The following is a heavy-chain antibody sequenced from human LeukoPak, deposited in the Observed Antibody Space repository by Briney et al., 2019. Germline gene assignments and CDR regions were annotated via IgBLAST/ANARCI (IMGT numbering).Heavy chain of an antibody. CDR1: GFTFSSYA. J-gene: IGHJ4*02. CDR2: ISYDGSNK. V-gene: IGHV3-30*04. D-gene: IGHD3-3*01. CDR3: ASERTYYDFWSGYRSLFDY. Sequence: PGRSLRLSCAASGFTFSSYAMHWVRQAPGRGLEWVAVISYDGSNKYYADSVKGRFTISRDNSKNTLYLQMNSLRAEDTAVYYCASERTYYDFWSGYRSLFDYWGQGTLVTVSS.